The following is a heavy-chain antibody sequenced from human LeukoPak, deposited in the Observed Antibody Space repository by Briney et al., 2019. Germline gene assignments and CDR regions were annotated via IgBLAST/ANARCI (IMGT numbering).Heavy chain of an antibody. J-gene: IGHJ5*01. Sequence: GGSLRLSCAASGLTFTNFAVGWVRQAPGSALEWVSRIGGSGDTYYADSVKGRFTISRDISKNTLYLQLSSLRADDTAVYYCAKDGSGWSYDSWGQGTLVTVSS. CDR3: AKDGSGWSYDS. V-gene: IGHV3-23*01. CDR1: GLTFTNFA. D-gene: IGHD3-10*01. CDR2: IGGSGDT.